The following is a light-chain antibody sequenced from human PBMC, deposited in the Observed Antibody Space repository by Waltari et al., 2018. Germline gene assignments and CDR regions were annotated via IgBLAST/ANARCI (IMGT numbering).Light chain of an antibody. CDR1: QRISSY. J-gene: IGKJ3*01. CDR2: SAS. V-gene: IGKV1-39*01. Sequence: DIQMTQSPSFLSASVGDRVTITCRASQRISSYLNWYQMKPGRAPELLIYSASSLQSGVPSRFSGSGSGTELTLTISSLQPDDFATYYSQQNDSLFTFGRGTKVDFK. CDR3: QQNDSLFT.